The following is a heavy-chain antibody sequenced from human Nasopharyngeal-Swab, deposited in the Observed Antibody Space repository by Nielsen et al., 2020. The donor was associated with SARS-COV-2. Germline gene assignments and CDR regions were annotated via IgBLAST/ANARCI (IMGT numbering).Heavy chain of an antibody. J-gene: IGHJ4*02. V-gene: IGHV3-7*01. D-gene: IGHD2-8*01. CDR2: IKQDGSEK. CDR1: GFTFGNYW. Sequence: GESLKISCAASGFTFGNYWMTWVRQAPGKGLEWVANIKQDGSEKYYVDSVRGRFTISRDNAKNSLYLQMNSLRVEETSLYYCVRHRNGDYWGQGTLVTVSS. CDR3: VRHRNGDY.